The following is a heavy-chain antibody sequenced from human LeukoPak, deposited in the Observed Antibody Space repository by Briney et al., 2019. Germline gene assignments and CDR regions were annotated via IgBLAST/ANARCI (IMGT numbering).Heavy chain of an antibody. V-gene: IGHV3-23*01. D-gene: IGHD4-17*01. J-gene: IGHJ4*02. CDR1: GFTFSSYA. CDR2: ISGSGGST. CDR3: AKQEKRVTTPPNY. Sequence: GGSPRLSCAASGFTFSSYAMSWVRQAPGKGLEWVSAISGSGGSTYYADSVKGRFTISRDNSKNTLYLQMNSLRAEDTAVYYCAKQEKRVTTPPNYWGQGTLVTVSS.